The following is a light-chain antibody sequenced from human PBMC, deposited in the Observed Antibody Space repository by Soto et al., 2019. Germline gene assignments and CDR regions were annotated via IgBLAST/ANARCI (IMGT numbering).Light chain of an antibody. CDR3: QRAYSFPIT. V-gene: IGKV1-12*01. CDR2: AAS. CDR1: QGISSW. Sequence: DIQMTQSPSSVSASVGDRVTITCRASQGISSWLAWYQQKPGKAPKFLIYAASTLQSGVPSRFRDSASGTEFTLTISILQPEDFATYYCQRAYSFPITVGQGTRLEIK. J-gene: IGKJ5*01.